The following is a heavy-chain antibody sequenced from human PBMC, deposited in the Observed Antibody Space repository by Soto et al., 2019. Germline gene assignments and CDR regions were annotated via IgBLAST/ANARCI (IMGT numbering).Heavy chain of an antibody. J-gene: IGHJ5*02. CDR3: ARGHYSSSWGYNWFDP. D-gene: IGHD6-13*01. CDR1: GGSFSGYY. V-gene: IGHV4-34*01. Sequence: PSETLSLTCAVYGGSFSGYYWSWIRQPPGKGLEWIGEINHSGSTNYNPSLKSRVTISVDTSKNQFSLKLSSVTAADTAVYYCARGHYSSSWGYNWFDPWGQGTLVTVSS. CDR2: INHSGST.